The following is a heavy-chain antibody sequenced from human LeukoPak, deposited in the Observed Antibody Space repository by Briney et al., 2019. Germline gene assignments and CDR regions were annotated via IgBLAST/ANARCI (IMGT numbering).Heavy chain of an antibody. Sequence: SETLSLTCAVYGGSFSGYYWSWIRQPPGKGLEWIGEINHSGSTNYSPSLKSRVTISVDTSKNQFSLKLSSVTAADTAVYYCARGYDYSLYDYWGQGTLVTVSS. CDR1: GGSFSGYY. J-gene: IGHJ4*02. V-gene: IGHV4-34*01. CDR2: INHSGST. D-gene: IGHD5-12*01. CDR3: ARGYDYSLYDY.